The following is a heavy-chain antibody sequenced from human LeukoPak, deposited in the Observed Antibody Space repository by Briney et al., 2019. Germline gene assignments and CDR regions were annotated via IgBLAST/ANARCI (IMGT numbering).Heavy chain of an antibody. CDR1: GFTFTNYA. V-gene: IGHV1-3*01. D-gene: IGHD3-3*01. CDR3: ARGIWSRTVSSYYFDY. CDR2: INAGNGHT. Sequence: GASVKVSCKASGFTFTNYAMQWVRQAPGQRLEWMGWINAGNGHTRYSQRFQGRVTITRDTSATTVYMEVTSQRSEDTAVYYCARGIWSRTVSSYYFDYWGQGTLVTVSS. J-gene: IGHJ4*02.